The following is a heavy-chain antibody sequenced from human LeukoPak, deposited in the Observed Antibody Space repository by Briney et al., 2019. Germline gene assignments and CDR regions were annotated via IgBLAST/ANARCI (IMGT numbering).Heavy chain of an antibody. J-gene: IGHJ4*02. CDR1: GYSFTSYW. CDR2: IYPGDSDT. D-gene: IGHD3-22*01. V-gene: IGHV5-51*03. Sequence: PGESLKISCKGSGYSFTSYWIGWVRQITGKGLEWIGIIYPGDSDTRYSPSFQGQVTISADKSISTAYLQWSSLKASDTAMYYCARRFFKVDYYDSSGYYSLFDYWGQGTLVTVSS. CDR3: ARRFFKVDYYDSSGYYSLFDY.